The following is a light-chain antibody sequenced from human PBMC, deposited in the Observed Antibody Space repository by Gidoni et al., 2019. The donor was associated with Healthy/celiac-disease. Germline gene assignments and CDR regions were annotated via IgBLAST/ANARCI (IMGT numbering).Light chain of an antibody. V-gene: IGKV1-39*01. CDR1: ESISRD. CDR3: QQRYSTPLT. J-gene: IGKJ4*01. Sequence: DSQRTQAPSSLSASVEDTVTTTCRASESISRDLHWYQQKPGKAPTLLIYAASSLQSGVPSRFSGSGSGTDFTLTTSSLQPADFATSYCQQRYSTPLTFGRGTKVEIK. CDR2: AAS.